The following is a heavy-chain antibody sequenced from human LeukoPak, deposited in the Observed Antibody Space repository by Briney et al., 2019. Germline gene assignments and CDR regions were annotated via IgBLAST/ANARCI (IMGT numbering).Heavy chain of an antibody. Sequence: PPETMSLTCPVAGGSLSSYSWSCIRQPPGKGLEWIGSTYYSGSPNYNPSLKSRVTISVDTSKNQFSLKLSSVTAADTAVYYCARDSTVTDIWYFDLWGRGTLVTVSS. V-gene: IGHV4-59*01. J-gene: IGHJ2*01. CDR2: TYYSGSP. CDR3: ARDSTVTDIWYFDL. D-gene: IGHD4-17*01. CDR1: GGSLSSYS.